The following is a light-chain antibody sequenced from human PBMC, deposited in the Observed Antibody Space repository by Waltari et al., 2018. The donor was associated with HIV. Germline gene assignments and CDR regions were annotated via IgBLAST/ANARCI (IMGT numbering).Light chain of an antibody. CDR2: KAS. Sequence: DIQMTQSPSTLSASVGDRVTITCRASQSISSWLAWYQQKPGKAPKLLIYKASSVESGVPARFSGSGSGTEFTLTISSLQPDDFATYYCQQYNSYAWTFGQGTKVEIK. CDR1: QSISSW. CDR3: QQYNSYAWT. J-gene: IGKJ1*01. V-gene: IGKV1-5*03.